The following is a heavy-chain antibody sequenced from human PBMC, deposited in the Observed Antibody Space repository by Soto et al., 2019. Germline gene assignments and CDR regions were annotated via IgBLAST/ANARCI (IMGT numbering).Heavy chain of an antibody. CDR2: ISGSGFKK. J-gene: IGHJ5*02. Sequence: GWSLRLSCAASGFIFENFGMSWVRQAPGKGLEWISSISGSGFKKYYADSVKGRFTISRDNSKSTVYLELNNLSAEDTAVYHWAKKQGVAVVPLATVDWFDTWGQGAVVTVSS. CDR1: GFIFENFG. V-gene: IGHV3-23*01. D-gene: IGHD2-2*01. CDR3: AKKQGVAVVPLATVDWFDT.